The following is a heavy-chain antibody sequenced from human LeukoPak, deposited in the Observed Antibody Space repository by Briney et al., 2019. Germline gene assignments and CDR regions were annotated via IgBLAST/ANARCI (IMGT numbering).Heavy chain of an antibody. CDR2: FDPEEGET. V-gene: IGHV1-24*01. Sequence: ASVKVSCKVSGYSLNELSMHWVRQAPGKGLEWMGGFDPEEGETFYARQFQGRFTMTEDTSTDTAYMELRSLRSEDTALYYCAPYPPLGWFGEPPKYSWGQGTLVTVSS. CDR3: APYPPLGWFGEPPKYS. CDR1: GYSLNELS. D-gene: IGHD3-10*01. J-gene: IGHJ4*02.